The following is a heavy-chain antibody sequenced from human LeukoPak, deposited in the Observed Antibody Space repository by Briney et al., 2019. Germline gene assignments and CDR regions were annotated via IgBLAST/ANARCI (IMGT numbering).Heavy chain of an antibody. CDR1: GFTFSSYA. CDR3: AKSCRATVESCFDY. Sequence: PGRSLRLSCAASGFTFSSYAMSWVRQAPGKGLEWVSAISGSGGSTYYADSVKGRFTISRDNSKNTLYLQMNSLRAEDTAVYYCAKSCRATVESCFDYWGQGTLVTVSS. D-gene: IGHD4-23*01. V-gene: IGHV3-23*01. J-gene: IGHJ4*02. CDR2: ISGSGGST.